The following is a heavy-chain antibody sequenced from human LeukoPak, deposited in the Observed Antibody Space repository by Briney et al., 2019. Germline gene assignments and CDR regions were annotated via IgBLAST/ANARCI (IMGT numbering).Heavy chain of an antibody. D-gene: IGHD2-21*02. V-gene: IGHV1-3*03. CDR1: GYTFTSYA. CDR3: ARGRWTAHTVGYYFDS. CDR2: INAGNGNT. Sequence: GASVKVSCKASGYTFTSYAINWVRQAPGQRLEWMGWINAGNGNTKYSQEFQGRVTITRDTSANTAYMELSSLRSEDMAVYYCARGRWTAHTVGYYFDSWGQGTLVTVSS. J-gene: IGHJ4*02.